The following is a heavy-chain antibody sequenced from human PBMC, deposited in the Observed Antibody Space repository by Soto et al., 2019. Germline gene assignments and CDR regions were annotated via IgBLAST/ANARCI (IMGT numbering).Heavy chain of an antibody. CDR1: GFTFSLYS. J-gene: IGHJ6*01. D-gene: IGHD3-10*01. Sequence: EVQLVESGGGLVQPGGSLRLSCAASGFTFSLYSMSWVRQAPGKGLEWVSYISRSSTGIHYADSVKGRFTISRDDXXXXXXXXXXXXXXXXTAVYXXAXAVTWGLDVWGQGTTVSISS. CDR3: AXAVTWGLDV. V-gene: IGHV3-48*04. CDR2: ISRSSTGI.